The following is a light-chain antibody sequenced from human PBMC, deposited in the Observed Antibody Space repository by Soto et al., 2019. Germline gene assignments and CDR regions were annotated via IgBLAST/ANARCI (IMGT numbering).Light chain of an antibody. CDR2: DVS. V-gene: IGKV3-20*01. Sequence: DIVLTQSPGTLSLSPGERATLSCRSSQSVSSNYLAWYQQKPDQAPRLVIYDVSGRATGIPDRFSGSGYGIAFTLTISRLEPEDSAVYYCQQYGSSPTFGQGTKVEIK. CDR3: QQYGSSPT. J-gene: IGKJ1*01. CDR1: QSVSSNY.